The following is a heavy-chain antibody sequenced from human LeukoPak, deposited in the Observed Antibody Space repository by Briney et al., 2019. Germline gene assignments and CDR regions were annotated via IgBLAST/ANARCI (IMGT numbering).Heavy chain of an antibody. Sequence: GASVKVSCKVSGYTLTELSMHWVRQAPGKGLEWMGGFDPEDGETIYAQKFQGRVTMTEDTSTDTAYMELSSLRSEDTAVYYCARDRAYGSGSYYNERVDAFDIWGQGTMVTVSS. CDR2: FDPEDGET. CDR3: ARDRAYGSGSYYNERVDAFDI. V-gene: IGHV1-24*01. J-gene: IGHJ3*02. CDR1: GYTLTELS. D-gene: IGHD3-10*01.